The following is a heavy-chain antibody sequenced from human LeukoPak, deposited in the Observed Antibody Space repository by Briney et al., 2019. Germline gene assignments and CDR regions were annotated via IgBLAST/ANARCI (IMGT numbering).Heavy chain of an antibody. CDR2: ISGYGAST. CDR3: AKDSSLWFGELLGYMDV. J-gene: IGHJ6*03. D-gene: IGHD3-10*01. CDR1: GLTFSKFA. Sequence: TGGSLRLSCAVSGLTFSKFAMSWVRQAPGKGLEWVSAISGYGASTYYADFVKGRFTISRDNSKNTLYLQLNSLRAEDTAVYYCAKDSSLWFGELLGYMDVWGKGTTVTISS. V-gene: IGHV3-23*01.